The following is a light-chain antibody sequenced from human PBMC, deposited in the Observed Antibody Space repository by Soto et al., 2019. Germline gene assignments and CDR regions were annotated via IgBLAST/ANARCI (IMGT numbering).Light chain of an antibody. Sequence: QSALTQPASVSGSPGQSITISCTGTSSDVGAYNYVSWYQQHPGKAPKLMIYEVTTRPSGVSSRFSGSKSGNTASLTISGLQAEDEADYYCSSYTATNTLEVFGTGTKVTVL. CDR2: EVT. CDR3: SSYTATNTLEV. J-gene: IGLJ1*01. CDR1: SSDVGAYNY. V-gene: IGLV2-14*01.